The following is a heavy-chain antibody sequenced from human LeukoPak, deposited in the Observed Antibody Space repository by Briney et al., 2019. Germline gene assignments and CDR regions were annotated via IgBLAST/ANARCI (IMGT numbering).Heavy chain of an antibody. Sequence: GGSLRLSCAASGFTFSSYEMNWVRQAPGKGLEWVSTIKSSGSTVHYSDSVKGRFTISRDNAKNSVDLQMNSLRVEDTAVYFCARSGYSSTWYLQNFELDYWGQGTLVTVSS. CDR2: IKSSGSTV. CDR3: ARSGYSSTWYLQNFELDY. D-gene: IGHD2-2*01. J-gene: IGHJ4*02. CDR1: GFTFSSYE. V-gene: IGHV3-48*03.